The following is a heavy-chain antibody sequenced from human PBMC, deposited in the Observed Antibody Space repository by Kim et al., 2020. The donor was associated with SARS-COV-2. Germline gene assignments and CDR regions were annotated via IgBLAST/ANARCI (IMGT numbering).Heavy chain of an antibody. D-gene: IGHD2-21*01. Sequence: GGSLRLSCAASGFTFSSYAMHWVRQAPGKGLEWVAVISYDGSNKYYADSVKGRFTISRDNSKNTLYLQMNSLRAEDTAVYYCAGSAHIAVDYWGQGTLVTVSS. J-gene: IGHJ4*02. CDR2: ISYDGSNK. V-gene: IGHV3-30*04. CDR3: AGSAHIAVDY. CDR1: GFTFSSYA.